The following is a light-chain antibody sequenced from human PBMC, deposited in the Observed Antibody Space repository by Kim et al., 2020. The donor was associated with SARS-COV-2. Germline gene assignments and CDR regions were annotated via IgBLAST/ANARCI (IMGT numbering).Light chain of an antibody. V-gene: IGLV3-19*01. CDR2: GKN. CDR3: NSRDSNDNVV. Sequence: VALGQTVRITFQGDSLRSYYATWYQQKPGQAPILVIYGKNNRPSGIPDRFSGSRSGNTASLTITGTQAGDEADYYCNSRDSNDNVVFGGGTQLTVL. J-gene: IGLJ2*01. CDR1: SLRSYY.